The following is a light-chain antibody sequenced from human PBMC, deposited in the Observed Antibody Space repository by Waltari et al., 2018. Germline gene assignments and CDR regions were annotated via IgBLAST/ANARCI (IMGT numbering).Light chain of an antibody. Sequence: ENVLTQSPATLSLSPGEAATLSCRASQNVGNSLAWYQHKPGQAPRLLIYAAANRASGLPARVSGSGSGTDFTLTISSLEPDDFATYYCQQHHGYPHTFGQGTKLEIQ. J-gene: IGKJ2*01. V-gene: IGKV3-11*01. CDR2: AAA. CDR1: QNVGNS. CDR3: QQHHGYPHT.